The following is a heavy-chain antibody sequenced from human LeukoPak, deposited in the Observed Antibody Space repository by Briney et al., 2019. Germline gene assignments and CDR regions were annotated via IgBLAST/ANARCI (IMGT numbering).Heavy chain of an antibody. CDR3: ASMDYDSRGYWPLYFDY. V-gene: IGHV4-4*07. J-gene: IGHJ4*02. CDR2: IYTSGNT. Sequence: SETLSLTCTVSGDSISSYYWSWIRQPAGKGLEWIGRIYTSGNTKYNPSLKSRVTMSLDTSKNHFSLKVNSVTAADTAVYYCASMDYDSRGYWPLYFDYWGQGTLVTVSS. CDR1: GDSISSYY. D-gene: IGHD3-22*01.